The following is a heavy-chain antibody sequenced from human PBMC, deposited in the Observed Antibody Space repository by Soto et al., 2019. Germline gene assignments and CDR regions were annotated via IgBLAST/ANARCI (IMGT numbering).Heavy chain of an antibody. D-gene: IGHD4-17*01. V-gene: IGHV3-30-3*01. CDR3: ARVGRLHYFDY. J-gene: IGHJ4*02. Sequence: QVQLVESGGGVVQPGRSLRLSCAASGFTFSSYAMHWVRQAPGKGLEWVAVISYDGSNKYYADSVKGRFTISRDNSKNTLFLQMNSLRAEDTAVYYCARVGRLHYFDYWGQRTLVTVSS. CDR1: GFTFSSYA. CDR2: ISYDGSNK.